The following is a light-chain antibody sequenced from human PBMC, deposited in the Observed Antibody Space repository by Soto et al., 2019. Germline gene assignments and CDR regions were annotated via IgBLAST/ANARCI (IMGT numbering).Light chain of an antibody. CDR1: SSNVGNYDL. J-gene: IGLJ2*01. Sequence: QSALTQPASVSGSPGQSITISCTGTSSNVGNYDLVSWYQQHPGKAPKLMIYEGSRRPSGVSNRFSGSRSDNTASLTISGLQAEDEADYYCCSYAGSSTFANVVFGGGTKVTVL. CDR3: CSYAGSSTFANVV. CDR2: EGS. V-gene: IGLV2-23*03.